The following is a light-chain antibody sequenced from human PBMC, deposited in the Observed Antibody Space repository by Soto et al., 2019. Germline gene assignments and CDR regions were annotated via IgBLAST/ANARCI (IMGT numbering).Light chain of an antibody. CDR1: QNINIY. Sequence: IQLTQSPSSLSASVGDRVTVTCRASQNINIYLNWYQQKPGKAPTLLIYGASSLQSGVPSRFSGGGSRTEFTLTISSLQAEDFATYYCQQSYRSPYTFGQGTRLEI. V-gene: IGKV1-39*01. CDR3: QQSYRSPYT. CDR2: GAS. J-gene: IGKJ2*01.